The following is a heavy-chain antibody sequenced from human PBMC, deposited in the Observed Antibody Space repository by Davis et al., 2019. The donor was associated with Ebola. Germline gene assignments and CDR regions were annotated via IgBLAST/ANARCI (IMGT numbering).Heavy chain of an antibody. J-gene: IGHJ3*01. CDR1: GGSFSGYY. Sequence: SETLSLTCAVYGGSFSGYYWSWIRQPPGKGLEWIGYIHHSGSTKYNPSLESRITISVDTSKNQISLSLTSVTAADSAICYCARDKPVVITTVEAFDLWGQGTMVTVSS. CDR2: IHHSGST. CDR3: ARDKPVVITTVEAFDL. V-gene: IGHV4-34*01. D-gene: IGHD3-22*01.